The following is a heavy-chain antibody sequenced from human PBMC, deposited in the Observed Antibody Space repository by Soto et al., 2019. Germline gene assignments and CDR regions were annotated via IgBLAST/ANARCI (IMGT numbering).Heavy chain of an antibody. J-gene: IGHJ6*02. D-gene: IGHD6-19*01. CDR1: GYTFTSYD. CDR3: ARDHSSGWYGPYYYYGMDV. Sequence: QVQLVQSGAEVKKPGASVKVSGKASGYTFTSYDINWVRQATGQGLEWMGWMNPNSGNTGYAQKFQGRVTMTRNTSISTAYMELSSLRSEDTAVYYCARDHSSGWYGPYYYYGMDVWGQGTTVTVSS. V-gene: IGHV1-8*01. CDR2: MNPNSGNT.